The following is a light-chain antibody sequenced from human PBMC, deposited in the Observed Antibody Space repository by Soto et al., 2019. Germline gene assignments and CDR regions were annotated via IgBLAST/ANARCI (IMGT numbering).Light chain of an antibody. V-gene: IGKV3D-15*01. CDR3: HQYNGWPRT. CDR1: QSFRSN. J-gene: IGKJ1*01. Sequence: IVMTQSPATLSVSPGEGVTLSCRAGQSFRSNLAWYQQKPGQAPRLLIYDASNRATGIPDRFSGSGSGTDFTLTISSLEPEDFAVYYCHQYNGWPRTFGQGTKVDI. CDR2: DAS.